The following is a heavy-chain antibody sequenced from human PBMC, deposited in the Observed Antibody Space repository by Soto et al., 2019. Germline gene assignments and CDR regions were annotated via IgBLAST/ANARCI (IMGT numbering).Heavy chain of an antibody. J-gene: IGHJ6*03. V-gene: IGHV3-33*01. Sequence: GGSLRLSCAASGFTFSSYGMHWVRQAPGKGLEWVAVIWYDGSNKYYADSVKGRFTISRDNSKNTLYLQMNSLRAEDTAVYYCAREFPALPLHYYYYYYMDVWGKGTTVTVSS. CDR3: AREFPALPLHYYYYYYMDV. D-gene: IGHD2-15*01. CDR1: GFTFSSYG. CDR2: IWYDGSNK.